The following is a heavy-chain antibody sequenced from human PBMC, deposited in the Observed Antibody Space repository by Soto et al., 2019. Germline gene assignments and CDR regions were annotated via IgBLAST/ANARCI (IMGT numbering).Heavy chain of an antibody. V-gene: IGHV3-23*01. CDR3: AKELLRDYFDY. J-gene: IGHJ4*02. CDR1: GFTFSSYA. Sequence: EVQLLESGGGLVQPGGSLRLSCAASGFTFSSYAMSWVRQAPGKGLEWGSAINGSGGSTYYADSVKGRFTISRDNSKSTLYLQLNSLSAEDTAVYYCAKELLRDYFDYWGQGTLVTVSS. D-gene: IGHD1-26*01. CDR2: INGSGGST.